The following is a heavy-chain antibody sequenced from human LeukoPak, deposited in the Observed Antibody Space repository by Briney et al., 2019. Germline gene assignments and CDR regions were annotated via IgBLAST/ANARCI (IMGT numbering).Heavy chain of an antibody. J-gene: IGHJ4*02. V-gene: IGHV3-21*01. Sequence: GGSLRLSCAASGFTFSSYTMNWVRQAPGKGLEWVSSISTSSIYIYYTDSLKGRFTISRDNARNSLYLQMNSLRAEDTAVYYCARDLNWETYWGQGTLVSVSS. CDR1: GFTFSSYT. CDR3: ARDLNWETY. D-gene: IGHD7-27*01. CDR2: ISTSSIYI.